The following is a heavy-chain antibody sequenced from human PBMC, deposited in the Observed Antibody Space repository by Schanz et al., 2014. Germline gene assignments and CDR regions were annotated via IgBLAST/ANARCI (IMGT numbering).Heavy chain of an antibody. Sequence: QVQLVQSGAEVKKAGASVKVSCEASRYTFNTYGLNWVRQAPGQGLEWMGWISAYTNNTNYAQKVQGRVTMTTDTSTGTAYMELRSLRSDDTAVYYCARDRRRYCSTASCLHDNWFDPWGQGTLVIVSS. CDR3: ARDRRRYCSTASCLHDNWFDP. D-gene: IGHD2-2*01. V-gene: IGHV1-18*01. J-gene: IGHJ5*02. CDR1: RYTFNTYG. CDR2: ISAYTNNT.